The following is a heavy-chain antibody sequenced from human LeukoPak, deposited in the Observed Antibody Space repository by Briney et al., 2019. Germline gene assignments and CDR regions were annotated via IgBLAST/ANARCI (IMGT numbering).Heavy chain of an antibody. CDR1: GYTFTNYA. CDR3: AIRDGHTDH. CDR2: INPANGYT. D-gene: IGHD5-24*01. Sequence: ASVKVSCKTSGYTFTNYAMHWVRQAPGQTIEWLAWINPANGYTRYSQHFQDRVTVSTDTSADTAYMELSSLRSEDKAVYYCAIRDGHTDHWGQGTLVTVSS. J-gene: IGHJ4*02. V-gene: IGHV1-3*03.